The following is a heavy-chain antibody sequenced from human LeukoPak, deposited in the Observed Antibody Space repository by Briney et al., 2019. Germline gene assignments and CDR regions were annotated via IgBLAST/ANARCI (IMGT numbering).Heavy chain of an antibody. CDR2: LWFDGSNT. J-gene: IGHJ2*01. V-gene: IGHV3-33*06. CDR1: GFTFSSYG. CDR3: AKDPYYYDSSDYLRDVRGYFDL. D-gene: IGHD3-22*01. Sequence: GRSLRLSCAASGFTFSSYGVHWVRQAPGKGLEWVAVLWFDGSNTYYADSVKGRFTISRDNSKNTLYLQMNSLRAEDTAAYYCAKDPYYYDSSDYLRDVRGYFDLWGRGTLVTVSS.